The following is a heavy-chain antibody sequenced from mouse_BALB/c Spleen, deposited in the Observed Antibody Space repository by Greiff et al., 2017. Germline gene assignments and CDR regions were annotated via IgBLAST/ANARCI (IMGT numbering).Heavy chain of an antibody. CDR2: INPSNGGT. CDR3: TRGGDGYYLYYFDY. D-gene: IGHD2-3*01. J-gene: IGHJ2*01. CDR1: GYTFTSYY. V-gene: IGHV1S81*02. Sequence: VQLQQSGAELVKPGASVKLSCTASGYTFTSYYMYWVKQRPGQGLEWIGEINPSNGGTNFNEKFKSKATLTVDKSSSTAYMQLSSLTSEDSAVYYCTRGGDGYYLYYFDYWGQGTTLTVSS.